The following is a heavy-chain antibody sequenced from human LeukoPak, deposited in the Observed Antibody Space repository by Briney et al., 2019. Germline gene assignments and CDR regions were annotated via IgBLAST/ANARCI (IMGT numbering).Heavy chain of an antibody. CDR1: GGSISSGGYY. Sequence: SETLSLTCTVSGGSISSGGYYWSWIRQPPGKGLEWIGYIYYSGSTNYNPSLKSRVTISVDTSKNQFSLKLSSVTAADTAVYYCARVAYSNYVGYAYRYFDLWGRGTLVTVSS. D-gene: IGHD4-11*01. CDR2: IYYSGST. J-gene: IGHJ2*01. CDR3: ARVAYSNYVGYAYRYFDL. V-gene: IGHV4-61*08.